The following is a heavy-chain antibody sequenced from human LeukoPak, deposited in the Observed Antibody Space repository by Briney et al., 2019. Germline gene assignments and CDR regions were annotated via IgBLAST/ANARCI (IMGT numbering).Heavy chain of an antibody. J-gene: IGHJ6*03. CDR2: VHYSGTA. CDR1: DGSITNYD. Sequence: PSETLSLTCTVSDGSITNYDWSWVRQPPGKGLEFIGHVHYSGTANYNPSLRSRVTISIDTSKKHFFLKLKSVTAADTAVYYCARVSYCSSTSCYYYMDVWGKGTTVTVSS. D-gene: IGHD2-2*01. V-gene: IGHV4-59*01. CDR3: ARVSYCSSTSCYYYMDV.